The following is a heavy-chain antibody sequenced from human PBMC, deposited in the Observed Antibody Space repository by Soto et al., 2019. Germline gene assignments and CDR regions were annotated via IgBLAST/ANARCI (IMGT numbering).Heavy chain of an antibody. CDR3: ARLRFLEWLSIPGYYYYGMDV. D-gene: IGHD3-3*01. CDR2: ISAYNGNT. J-gene: IGHJ6*02. Sequence: ASVKVSGKASGYTFTSYGISWVRQAPGQGLEWMGWISAYNGNTNYAQKLQGRVTMTTDTSTSTAYMELRSLRSDDTAVYYCARLRFLEWLSIPGYYYYGMDVWGQGTTVTVSS. V-gene: IGHV1-18*01. CDR1: GYTFTSYG.